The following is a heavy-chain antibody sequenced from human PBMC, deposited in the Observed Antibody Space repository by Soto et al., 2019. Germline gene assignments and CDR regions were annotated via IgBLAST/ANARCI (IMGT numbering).Heavy chain of an antibody. CDR3: AKSATVPAAIAY. V-gene: IGHV1-3*01. CDR2: INAGNGNT. D-gene: IGHD2-2*02. J-gene: IGHJ4*02. Sequence: ASVKVSCKTSAGTFSSYAISWVRQAPGQRLEWMGWINAGNGNTKYSQKFQGRVTITRDTSASTAYMELSSLRSEDTAVYYCAKSATVPAAIAYWGQGTLVTVSS. CDR1: AGTFSSYA.